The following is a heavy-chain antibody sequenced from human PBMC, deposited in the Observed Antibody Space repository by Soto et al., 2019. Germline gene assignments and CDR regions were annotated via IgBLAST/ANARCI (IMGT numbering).Heavy chain of an antibody. Sequence: AASVKVSCKASGYTFTGYYMHWVRQAPGQGLEWMGWINPNSGGTNYAQQFQGRVTMTRDTSISTAYMELSRLRSDDTAVYYCARDLVLMVYAPRGYYGMDVWGQGTTVTVSS. D-gene: IGHD2-8*01. J-gene: IGHJ6*02. CDR2: INPNSGGT. V-gene: IGHV1-2*02. CDR3: ARDLVLMVYAPRGYYGMDV. CDR1: GYTFTGYY.